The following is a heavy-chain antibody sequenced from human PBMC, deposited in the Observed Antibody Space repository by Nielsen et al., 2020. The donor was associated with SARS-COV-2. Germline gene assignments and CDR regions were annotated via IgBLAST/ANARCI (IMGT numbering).Heavy chain of an antibody. CDR3: ARDWSRAFDV. V-gene: IGHV3-7*01. Sequence: GESLKISCAASGFIFRYYAMHWVRQAPGKGLEWVAEIKPDGSEKVYVDSVKGRFTISRDNAKNSMSLQMNSLRVEDTAVYYCARDWSRAFDVWGQGTMVTVSS. CDR1: GFIFRYYA. CDR2: IKPDGSEK. J-gene: IGHJ3*01.